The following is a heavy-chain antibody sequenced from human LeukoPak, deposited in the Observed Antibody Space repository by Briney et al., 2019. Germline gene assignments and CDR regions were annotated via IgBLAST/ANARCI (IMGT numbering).Heavy chain of an antibody. Sequence: PSGTLSLTCAVSGGSISSGGYYWSWIRQHPGKGLEWIGYIYYSGSTYYNPSLKSRVTISVDTSKNQFSLKLNSVTAADTAVYYCARRRQATDTPGEGFDPWGQGTLVTVSS. J-gene: IGHJ5*02. CDR1: GGSISSGGYY. D-gene: IGHD7-27*01. CDR2: IYYSGST. V-gene: IGHV4-31*11. CDR3: ARRRQATDTPGEGFDP.